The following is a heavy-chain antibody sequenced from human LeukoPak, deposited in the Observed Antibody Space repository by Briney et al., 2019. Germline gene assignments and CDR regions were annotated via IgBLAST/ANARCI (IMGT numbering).Heavy chain of an antibody. CDR3: AREGYSSSWSYNWFDP. J-gene: IGHJ5*02. V-gene: IGHV1-69*01. D-gene: IGHD6-13*01. Sequence: SVKVSRKASGGTFSSYAISWVRQAPGQGLEWMGGIIPIFGTANYAQKFQGRVTITADESTSTPYMELSSLRSKDTAVYYCAREGYSSSWSYNWFDPWGQGTLVTVSS. CDR1: GGTFSSYA. CDR2: IIPIFGTA.